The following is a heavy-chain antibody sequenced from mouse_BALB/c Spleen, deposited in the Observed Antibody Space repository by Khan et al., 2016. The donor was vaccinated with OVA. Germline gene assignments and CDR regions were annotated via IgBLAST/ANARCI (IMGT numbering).Heavy chain of an antibody. Sequence: QVQLQQSGPELARPGASVKLSCKASGYTFTDYYINWVKQRTGQGLEWIGEISTGSGDTYYTEEFKGKVTLTSDKSSSTAYLQLSSLTSEAYAVYYGARRNYFGYTFDYWGQGTIVTVSA. D-gene: IGHD1-2*01. J-gene: IGHJ3*01. V-gene: IGHV1-77*01. CDR1: GYTFTDYY. CDR3: ARRNYFGYTFDY. CDR2: ISTGSGDT.